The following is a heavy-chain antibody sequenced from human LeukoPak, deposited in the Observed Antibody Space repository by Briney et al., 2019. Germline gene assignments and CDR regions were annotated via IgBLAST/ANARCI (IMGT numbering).Heavy chain of an antibody. D-gene: IGHD3-22*01. V-gene: IGHV1-69*06. CDR2: IIPIFGTA. Sequence: SVKVSCKASGGTFSSYAISWVRQAPGQGLERMGGIIPIFGTANYAQKFQGRVTITADKSTSTAYMELSSLRSEDTAVYYCARVNYDSSGYYHPAGFHWGQGTLVTVSS. J-gene: IGHJ4*02. CDR1: GGTFSSYA. CDR3: ARVNYDSSGYYHPAGFH.